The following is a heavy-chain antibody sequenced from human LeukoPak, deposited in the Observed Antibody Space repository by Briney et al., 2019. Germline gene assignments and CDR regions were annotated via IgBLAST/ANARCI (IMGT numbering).Heavy chain of an antibody. D-gene: IGHD3-10*01. Sequence: GGPLRLSCAASGFTVSSNYMSWVRQAPGKGLEWVSVIYSGGSTYYADSVKGRFTISRDNSKNTLYLQMNSLRAEDTAVYYCARVLRGDGSSGAFDIWGQGTMVTVSS. CDR3: ARVLRGDGSSGAFDI. CDR2: IYSGGST. CDR1: GFTVSSNY. J-gene: IGHJ3*02. V-gene: IGHV3-66*01.